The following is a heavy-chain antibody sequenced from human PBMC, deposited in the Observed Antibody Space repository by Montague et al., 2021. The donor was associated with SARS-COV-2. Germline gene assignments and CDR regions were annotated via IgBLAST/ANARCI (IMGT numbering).Heavy chain of an antibody. CDR2: IYSSGST. CDR3: ASERFYGSGSYYKPCRLFGY. CDR1: GGSISSSSYY. J-gene: IGHJ4*02. V-gene: IGHV4-39*01. D-gene: IGHD3-10*01. Sequence: SETLSLTCTVSGGSISSSSYYWGWIRQPPGKGLEWIGSIYSSGSTYYNPSLKSRVTISVDTSKNQFSLKLSSVTAADTAVYYCASERFYGSGSYYKPCRLFGYWGQGTLVTVSS.